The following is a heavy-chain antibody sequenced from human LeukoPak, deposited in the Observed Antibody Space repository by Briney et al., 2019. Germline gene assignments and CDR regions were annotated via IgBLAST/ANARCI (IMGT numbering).Heavy chain of an antibody. D-gene: IGHD6-13*01. J-gene: IGHJ4*02. CDR2: MSGSGGST. Sequence: LSXAXXGCTFXSYAMSGVRQAPGKGLEGVSAMSGSGGSTYYADSVKGRFTISRDNSKNTLYLQMNSLRAEDTAVYYCAKIMTAAGTGNFDYWGQGTLVTVSS. CDR3: AKIMTAAGTGNFDY. CDR1: GCTFXSYA. V-gene: IGHV3-23*01.